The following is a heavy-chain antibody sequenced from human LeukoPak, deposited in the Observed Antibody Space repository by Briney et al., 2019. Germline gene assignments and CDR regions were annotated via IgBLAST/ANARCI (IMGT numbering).Heavy chain of an antibody. D-gene: IGHD3-10*01. J-gene: IGHJ4*02. CDR1: GGSISSSSYY. Sequence: SETLSLTCTVSGGSISSSSYYWGWIRQPPEKGLEWIGSIYYSGSTYYNPSLKSRVTISVDTSKNQFSLKLSSVTAADTAVYYCARHFFPSDSGSFRTPFDYWGQGALVTVSS. V-gene: IGHV4-39*01. CDR2: IYYSGST. CDR3: ARHFFPSDSGSFRTPFDY.